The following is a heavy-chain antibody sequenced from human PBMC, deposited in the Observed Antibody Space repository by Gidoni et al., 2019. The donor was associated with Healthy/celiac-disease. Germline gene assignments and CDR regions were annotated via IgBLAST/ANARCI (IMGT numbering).Heavy chain of an antibody. V-gene: IGHV3-23*01. D-gene: IGHD3-3*01. Sequence: EVQLLEPGGGLVQPGGSLSLSCAASGFTFSSYAIGWVRTAPGKGLEWVSAISGSGGSTYYADSVKGRFTISRDNSKNTLYLQMNSLRAEDTAVYYCAKDGYYDFWSGYYYYYYGMDVWGQGTTVTVSS. J-gene: IGHJ6*02. CDR2: ISGSGGST. CDR1: GFTFSSYA. CDR3: AKDGYYDFWSGYYYYYYGMDV.